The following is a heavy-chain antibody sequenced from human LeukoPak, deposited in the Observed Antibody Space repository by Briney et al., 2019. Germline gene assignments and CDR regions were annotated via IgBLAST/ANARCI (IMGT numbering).Heavy chain of an antibody. D-gene: IGHD3-22*01. CDR3: ARGLDYYDTTKGFDY. CDR2: INPSGGST. J-gene: IGHJ4*02. CDR1: GYTFTCYY. Sequence: ASVKVSCKASGYTFTCYYIHWVRQAPGQGLELMGIINPSGGSTNYAQKFQGRVAMTRDTSTSTVYMELSSLRSEDTAVYYCARGLDYYDTTKGFDYWGQGTLVTVSS. V-gene: IGHV1-46*01.